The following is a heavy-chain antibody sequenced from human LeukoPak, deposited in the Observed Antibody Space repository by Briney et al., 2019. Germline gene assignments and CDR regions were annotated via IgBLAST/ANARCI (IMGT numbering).Heavy chain of an antibody. Sequence: NPSETLSLTCAVYGGSFSGYYWSWIRQPPGKGLEWIGEINHSGSTNYNPSLKSRVTISVDASKNQFSLKLSSVTAADTAVYYCARGRDGYIFDYWGQGTLVTVSS. CDR3: ARGRDGYIFDY. J-gene: IGHJ4*02. V-gene: IGHV4-34*01. CDR1: GGSFSGYY. CDR2: INHSGST. D-gene: IGHD5-24*01.